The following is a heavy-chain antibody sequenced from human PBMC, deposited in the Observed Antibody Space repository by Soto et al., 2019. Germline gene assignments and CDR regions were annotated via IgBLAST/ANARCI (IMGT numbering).Heavy chain of an antibody. J-gene: IGHJ4*02. CDR3: AKETALVGEHCFDY. D-gene: IGHD1-26*01. CDR2: ISGGGDGT. V-gene: IGHV3-23*01. CDR1: GFTFSNYA. Sequence: GGSLRLSCAASGFTFSNYAMSWVRQAPGKGLEWVSGISGGGDGTYYADSVKGRFTISRDNSKNTLYLQMNSLRAEDTAVYYCAKETALVGEHCFDYWGQGTLVTVSS.